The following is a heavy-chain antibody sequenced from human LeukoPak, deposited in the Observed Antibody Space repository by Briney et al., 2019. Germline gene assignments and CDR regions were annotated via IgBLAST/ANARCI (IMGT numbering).Heavy chain of an antibody. CDR3: VSPRGFSYGYFDY. D-gene: IGHD5-18*01. V-gene: IGHV4-39*01. CDR2: IYYSKNT. Sequence: ASETLSLTCTVSGGSISSSSAYWGWIRQPPGKGLEWIGSIYYSKNTYYNPSLKSRVTISADTSKNQFSLTLGSVSATDTAVYYCVSPRGFSYGYFDYWGQGTLVTVSS. CDR1: GGSISSSSAY. J-gene: IGHJ4*02.